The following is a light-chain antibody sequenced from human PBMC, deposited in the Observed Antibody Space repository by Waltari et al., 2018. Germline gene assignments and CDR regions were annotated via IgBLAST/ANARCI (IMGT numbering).Light chain of an antibody. V-gene: IGLV2-14*03. CDR3: ASYTSANTVL. Sequence: QSGLTQPASVSGSPGQSITLSCPGTRSDIGYYNFVSLYQQHPGKAPKLVIFDVSRWPSGVSHRFSGSKSGNTASLTISGLQAEDEAAYYCASYTSANTVLFGGGTKVTVL. CDR1: RSDIGYYNF. CDR2: DVS. J-gene: IGLJ2*01.